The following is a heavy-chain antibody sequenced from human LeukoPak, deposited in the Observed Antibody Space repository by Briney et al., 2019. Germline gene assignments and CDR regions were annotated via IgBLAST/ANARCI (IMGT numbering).Heavy chain of an antibody. V-gene: IGHV3-21*01. CDR2: ISSSSSYI. J-gene: IGHJ4*02. Sequence: GGSLRLSCAASGFTFSSYSMNGVRQALGKGLEWVSSISSSSSYIYYADSVKGRFTISRDNAKNSLYLQMNSLRAEDTDVYYCASDPARDYYDTSGYFRWVDYWGQGTLVTVSS. D-gene: IGHD3-22*01. CDR3: ASDPARDYYDTSGYFRWVDY. CDR1: GFTFSSYS.